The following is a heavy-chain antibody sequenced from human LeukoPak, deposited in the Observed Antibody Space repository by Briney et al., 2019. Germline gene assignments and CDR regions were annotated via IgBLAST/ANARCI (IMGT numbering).Heavy chain of an antibody. Sequence: WASVKVSCKASGYTFTGYYMHWVRQAPGQGLEWMGWIHPNSGGTNYAQKFQGRVTMTRDTSISTAYMELSRLRSDDTAVYYCARERGVVAATISSHDAFDIWGQGTMVTVSS. V-gene: IGHV1-2*02. CDR3: ARERGVVAATISSHDAFDI. CDR1: GYTFTGYY. CDR2: IHPNSGGT. D-gene: IGHD2-15*01. J-gene: IGHJ3*02.